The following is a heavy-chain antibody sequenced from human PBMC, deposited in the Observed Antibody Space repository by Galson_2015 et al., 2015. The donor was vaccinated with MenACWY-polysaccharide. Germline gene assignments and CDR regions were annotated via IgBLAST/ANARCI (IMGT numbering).Heavy chain of an antibody. D-gene: IGHD4-11*01. CDR2: ISGSGGST. J-gene: IGHJ1*01. Sequence: SLRLSCAASGFTFSSYAMSWVRQAPGKGLEWVSAISGSGGSTYYADSVKGRFTISRDNSKNTLYLQMNSLRAEDTAVYYCAKADSNYVRYFQHWGQGTLVTVSS. CDR3: AKADSNYVRYFQH. V-gene: IGHV3-23*01. CDR1: GFTFSSYA.